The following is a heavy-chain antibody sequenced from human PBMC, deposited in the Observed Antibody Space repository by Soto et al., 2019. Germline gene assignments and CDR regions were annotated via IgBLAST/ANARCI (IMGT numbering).Heavy chain of an antibody. CDR2: IIPIFGTA. CDR1: GGTFSSYA. V-gene: IGHV1-69*01. Sequence: QVQLVQSGAEVKKPGSSVKVSCKASGGTFSSYAISWVRQAPGQGLEWMGGIIPIFGTANYAQKFQGRVTITADESTSTAYMELSSLRSEDTAVYYCARDPEVYCGGDCLQPQDHFDYWGQGTLVTVSS. J-gene: IGHJ4*02. CDR3: ARDPEVYCGGDCLQPQDHFDY. D-gene: IGHD2-21*02.